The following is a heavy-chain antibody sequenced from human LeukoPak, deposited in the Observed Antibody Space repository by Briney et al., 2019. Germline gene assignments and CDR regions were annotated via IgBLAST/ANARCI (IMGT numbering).Heavy chain of an antibody. Sequence: AGGSLRLSCVASGFTFTNYGMMWVRQAPGKGLVWVSYINSDGRSTTYADSVKGRFTISRDNAKNTLYLQMSSLRAEDTAMYYCARNSNGMSNWGQETLVIVSS. V-gene: IGHV3-74*01. D-gene: IGHD2-8*01. J-gene: IGHJ4*02. CDR3: ARNSNGMSN. CDR1: GFTFTNYG. CDR2: INSDGRST.